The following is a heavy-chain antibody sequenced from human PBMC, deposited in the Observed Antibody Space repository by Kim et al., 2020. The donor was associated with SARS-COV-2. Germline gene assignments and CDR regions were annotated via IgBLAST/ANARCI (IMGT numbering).Heavy chain of an antibody. CDR1: GFTFPTYA. CDR2: MSFDGRNI. CDR3: AKDVYGSIDY. J-gene: IGHJ4*02. D-gene: IGHD3-10*01. Sequence: GGSLRLSCAVSGFTFPTYAMHWVRQAPGKGLESVALMSFDGRNIDYADSVRGRFTISRDNSKNTLYLQMNSLRPEDTAMYYCAKDVYGSIDYCGQDALVT. V-gene: IGHV3-30*04.